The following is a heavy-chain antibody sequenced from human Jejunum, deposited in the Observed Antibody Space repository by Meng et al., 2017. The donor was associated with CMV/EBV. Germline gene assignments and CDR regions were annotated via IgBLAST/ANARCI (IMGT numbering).Heavy chain of an antibody. J-gene: IGHJ1*01. CDR3: LRGSGGSV. Sequence: QLPRQESGPGLVKPSETLSLTCTVSGGSISSRSYYWGWIRQPPGKGLEWIGSIYYSGSTYYNPSLKSRVTISVDTSKNQFFLKLSSVTAADTAVYHCLRGSGGSVWGQGTLVTVSS. D-gene: IGHD3-10*01. V-gene: IGHV4-39*07. CDR1: GGSISSRSYY. CDR2: IYYSGST.